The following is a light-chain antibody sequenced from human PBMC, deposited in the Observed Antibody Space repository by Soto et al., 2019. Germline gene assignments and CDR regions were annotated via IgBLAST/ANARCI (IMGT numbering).Light chain of an antibody. Sequence: ETVLTQSPGILSLSQGERASLSCRTSQSISSSFLAWYKQKPGQAHRLLIYGASSRATGIPDRFSGTGSETDFTITISRLEPEDFAVYYCQQYDNSPITFGQGTRLEIK. CDR3: QQYDNSPIT. V-gene: IGKV3-20*01. CDR1: QSISSSF. CDR2: GAS. J-gene: IGKJ5*01.